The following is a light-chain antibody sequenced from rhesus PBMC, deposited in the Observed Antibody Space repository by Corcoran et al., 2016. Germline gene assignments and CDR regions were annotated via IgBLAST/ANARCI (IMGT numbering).Light chain of an antibody. CDR3: QQDYSLPLT. CDR2: GAS. V-gene: IGKV3-42*01. J-gene: IGKJ4*01. CDR1: QSVSSS. Sequence: EIVMTQSPATLSLSPGERATLSCRASQSVSSSLAWYQQKPGKAPTLLIYGASSRATGIPDRFSGSGTGTEVTLTISSLEPEDVVVYYCQQDYSLPLTCGGGTKVGLK.